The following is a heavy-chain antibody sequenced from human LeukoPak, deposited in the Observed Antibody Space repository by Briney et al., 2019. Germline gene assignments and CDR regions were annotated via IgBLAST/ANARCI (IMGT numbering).Heavy chain of an antibody. J-gene: IGHJ4*02. CDR2: IYDTGKT. CDR1: GYSFSSGYR. D-gene: IGHD5-18*01. V-gene: IGHV4-38-2*01. CDR3: ANADTLKTAYFDD. Sequence: SETLSLTCAVSGYSFSSGYRWAWIRQPPGKGLEWIGTIYDTGKTYFNPSLKGRVTISVDTSKNQFSLKLTSVTAADTAVYYCANADTLKTAYFDDWGQGTLVTVSS.